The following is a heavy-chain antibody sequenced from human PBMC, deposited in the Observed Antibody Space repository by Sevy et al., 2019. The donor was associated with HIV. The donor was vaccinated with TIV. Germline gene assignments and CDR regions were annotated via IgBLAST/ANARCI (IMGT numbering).Heavy chain of an antibody. CDR3: TTDRYSYGPGFDY. J-gene: IGHJ4*02. V-gene: IGHV3-15*01. CDR2: IKSKIDGGKT. CDR1: GFIFSNAW. D-gene: IGHD5-18*01. Sequence: GGSLRLSCAASGFIFSNAWMSWVRQAPGKGLEWVGRIKSKIDGGKTDYAAPVKGRFTISRDDSKNTLYLQMNSLKTEDTAVDYCTTDRYSYGPGFDYWGQGTLVTVSS.